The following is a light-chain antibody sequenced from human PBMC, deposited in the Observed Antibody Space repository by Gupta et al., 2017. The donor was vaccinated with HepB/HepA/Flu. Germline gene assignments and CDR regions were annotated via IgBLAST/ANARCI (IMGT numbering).Light chain of an antibody. CDR2: EVS. CDR1: SSDVGSYNL. Sequence: QSALTQPASVSGSPGQSSTISCPGTSSDVGSYNLVSWYQQHPGKAPKLMIYEVSKRPSGVSNRFSGSKSGNTASLTTSGLQAEDEAEYYCCSYAGSSVVVGGGTKLTVL. CDR3: CSYAGSSVV. V-gene: IGLV2-23*02. J-gene: IGLJ2*01.